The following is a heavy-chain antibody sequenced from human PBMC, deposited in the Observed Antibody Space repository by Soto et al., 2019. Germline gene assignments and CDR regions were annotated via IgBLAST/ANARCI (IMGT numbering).Heavy chain of an antibody. V-gene: IGHV4-30-2*01. CDR2: IYHSGST. J-gene: IGHJ4*02. D-gene: IGHD2-15*01. CDR1: GGSISSGGYS. Sequence: SETLSLTCAVSGGSISSGGYSWSWIRQPPGKGLEWIGYIYHSGSTYYNPSLKSRVTISVDRSKTQFSLKLSSVTAADTAVYYCARVSDCSGGSCYLYFDYWGQGTLVTVSS. CDR3: ARVSDCSGGSCYLYFDY.